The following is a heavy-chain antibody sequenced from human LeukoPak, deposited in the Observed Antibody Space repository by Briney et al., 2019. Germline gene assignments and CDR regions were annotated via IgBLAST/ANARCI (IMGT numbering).Heavy chain of an antibody. CDR2: IYYSGSS. CDR3: ASSVMVRGVYVFDI. Sequence: SPSETLSLTCTVSGGSISSYYWSWIRQPPGKGLEGIAYIYYSGSSNYNPSLKSRVTISVDTSKNQFSLKLRSVTAADTAVYYCASSVMVRGVYVFDIWGQGTMVTVSS. D-gene: IGHD3-10*01. CDR1: GGSISSYY. J-gene: IGHJ3*02. V-gene: IGHV4-59*01.